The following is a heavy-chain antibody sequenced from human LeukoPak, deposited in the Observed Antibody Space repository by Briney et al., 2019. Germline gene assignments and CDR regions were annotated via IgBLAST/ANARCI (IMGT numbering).Heavy chain of an antibody. CDR3: ARGWGYCSSTSCYSFDY. V-gene: IGHV4-34*01. CDR1: GGSFSGYY. J-gene: IGHJ4*02. CDR2: INHSGST. Sequence: SETLSLTCAVYGGSFSGYYWSWIRQPPGKGLEWIGEINHSGSTNYNPSLKSRVTISVDTSKNQFSLKLSSVTAADTAVYYCARGWGYCSSTSCYSFDYGGKETLVTVS. D-gene: IGHD2-2*01.